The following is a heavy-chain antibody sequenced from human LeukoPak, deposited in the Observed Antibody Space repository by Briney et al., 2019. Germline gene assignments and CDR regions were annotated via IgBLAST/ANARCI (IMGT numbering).Heavy chain of an antibody. CDR3: ARSSGYYSLRI. CDR2: INHSGST. V-gene: IGHV4-34*01. Sequence: SETLSLTCAVYGGSFSGYYWSWIRQPPGKGLEWIGEINHSGSTNYNPSLKSRVTISVETSKNQFSLKLSSVTAADTAVYYCARSSGYYSLRIWGQGTLVTVSS. D-gene: IGHD3-22*01. CDR1: GGSFSGYY. J-gene: IGHJ4*02.